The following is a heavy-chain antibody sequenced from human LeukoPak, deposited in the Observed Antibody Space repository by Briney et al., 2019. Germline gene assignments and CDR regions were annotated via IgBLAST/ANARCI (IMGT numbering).Heavy chain of an antibody. Sequence: SVKVSCKASGGTFSSYAISWVRQAPGQGLEWMGGIIPIFGTANYAQKFQGRVTITADESTSTAYMELSSPRSEDTAVYYCARARGVYYGSGSYLSDYYYYMDVWGKGTTVTISS. V-gene: IGHV1-69*13. CDR3: ARARGVYYGSGSYLSDYYYYMDV. CDR2: IIPIFGTA. J-gene: IGHJ6*03. CDR1: GGTFSSYA. D-gene: IGHD3-10*01.